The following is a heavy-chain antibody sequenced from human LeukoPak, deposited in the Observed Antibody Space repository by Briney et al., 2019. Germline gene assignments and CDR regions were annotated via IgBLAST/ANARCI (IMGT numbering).Heavy chain of an antibody. CDR1: GGSISSYY. V-gene: IGHV4-59*01. D-gene: IGHD3-10*01. J-gene: IGHJ6*04. CDR2: IYYSGGT. Sequence: SETLSLTCTVSGGSISSYYWSWLRQPPGKGLEGFGYIYYSGGTNYNPSLKSRVTISVDTSKNQFSLKLSSVTAADTAVYYCARDRRGSGSYYDYYYYGMDVWGKGTTVTVSS. CDR3: ARDRRGSGSYYDYYYYGMDV.